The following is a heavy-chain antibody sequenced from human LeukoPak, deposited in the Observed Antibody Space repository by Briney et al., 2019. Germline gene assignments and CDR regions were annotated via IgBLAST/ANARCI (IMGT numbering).Heavy chain of an antibody. Sequence: ASVKVSCKASGYTFTGYYMHWVRQAPGQGLEWMGWINPNSGGTNYAQKFQGRVTMTRDTSISTAYMELSRLRSDDTAVYYCARGSSYSYGYYYYYYMDVWGKGTTVTVSS. CDR3: ARGSSYSYGYYYYYYMDV. V-gene: IGHV1-2*02. J-gene: IGHJ6*03. D-gene: IGHD5-18*01. CDR1: GYTFTGYY. CDR2: INPNSGGT.